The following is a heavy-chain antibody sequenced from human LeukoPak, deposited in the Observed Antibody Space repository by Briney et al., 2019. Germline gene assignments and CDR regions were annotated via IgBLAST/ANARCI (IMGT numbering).Heavy chain of an antibody. V-gene: IGHV3-23*01. Sequence: GGSLRLSCAASGFTFSTYAMSWVRQAPGKGLEWVSAVSANGVRTFYADSVKGRFTISRDNSGNSLYLQMNSLRVEDTAVYYCVRDDGATKPCWGQGTLVTVSS. CDR2: VSANGVRT. CDR3: VRDDGATKPC. CDR1: GFTFSTYA. D-gene: IGHD1-26*01. J-gene: IGHJ4*02.